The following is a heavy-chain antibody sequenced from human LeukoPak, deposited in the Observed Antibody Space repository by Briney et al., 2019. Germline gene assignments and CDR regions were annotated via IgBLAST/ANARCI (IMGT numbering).Heavy chain of an antibody. CDR1: GGSISSSSHY. D-gene: IGHD5-18*01. CDR3: ARAYSYGRNDY. J-gene: IGHJ4*02. CDR2: IHYSGGS. V-gene: IGHV4-39*07. Sequence: PSETLSLTCTVSGGSISSSSHYWGWIRQPPGKGLEWIASIHYSGGSNYNPSLKSRVTISVDTSKNQFSLKLSSVTAADTAVYYCARAYSYGRNDYWGQGTLVTVSS.